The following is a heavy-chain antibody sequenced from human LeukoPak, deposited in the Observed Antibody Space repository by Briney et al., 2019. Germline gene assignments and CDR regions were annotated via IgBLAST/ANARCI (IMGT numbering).Heavy chain of an antibody. CDR1: GDSMSDYF. CDR2: AADSGST. V-gene: IGHV4-4*08. D-gene: IGHD3-22*01. J-gene: IGHJ5*02. CDR3: ARIYSCYDYDIRGYCDNWFDP. Sequence: KPSETLSLTRTVSGDSMSDYFWTWIRQPPGKGLEWIGYAADSGSTNYNPSLKSRVTISVDTSKNQFSLKLNSVTAADTAVYYCARIYSCYDYDIRGYCDNWFDPWGLGTLVTVSS.